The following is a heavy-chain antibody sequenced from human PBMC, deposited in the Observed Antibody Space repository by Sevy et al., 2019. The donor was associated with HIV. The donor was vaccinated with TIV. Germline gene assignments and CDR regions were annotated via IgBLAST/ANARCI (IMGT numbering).Heavy chain of an antibody. CDR1: GIIFTTSG. Sequence: GGSLRLSCAVSGIIFTTSGMHWVRQAPGKGLEWVAVISYDGRNKFYGDSVKGRFTISRDNSKNILFLQMNSLRAEDTAVYYCAKDFTGYSGMDVWGQGTMVTVSS. CDR2: ISYDGRNK. CDR3: AKDFTGYSGMDV. J-gene: IGHJ6*02. D-gene: IGHD5-18*01. V-gene: IGHV3-30*18.